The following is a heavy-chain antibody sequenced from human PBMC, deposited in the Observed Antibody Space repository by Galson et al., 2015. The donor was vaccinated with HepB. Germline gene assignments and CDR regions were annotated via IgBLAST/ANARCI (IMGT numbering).Heavy chain of an antibody. CDR1: GLTFSNAW. CDR3: TTEVIVGANTMWYV. V-gene: IGHV3-15*01. J-gene: IGHJ4*02. D-gene: IGHD1-26*01. CDR2: IKSKTDGGST. Sequence: SLRLSCAASGLTFSNAWMSWVRQAPGKGLEWVGRIKSKTDGGSTDYSAPVKGRFTISRDDSINTLYLQMNSLKTEDTAVYYCTTEVIVGANTMWYVWGQGTLVIVSS.